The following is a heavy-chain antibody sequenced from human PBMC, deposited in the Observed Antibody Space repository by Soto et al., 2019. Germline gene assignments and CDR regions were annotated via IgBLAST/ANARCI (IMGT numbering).Heavy chain of an antibody. D-gene: IGHD1-26*01. Sequence: PSGTLSLTCTVSGGSISRGGYYWSWIRQHPGKGLEWIGYIYYSGSTYYNPSLKSRVTISVDTSKNQFSLKLSSVTAADTAVYYCARDPSGGATPNLDAFDIWGQGTMVTVSS. J-gene: IGHJ3*02. V-gene: IGHV4-31*03. CDR2: IYYSGST. CDR3: ARDPSGGATPNLDAFDI. CDR1: GGSISRGGYY.